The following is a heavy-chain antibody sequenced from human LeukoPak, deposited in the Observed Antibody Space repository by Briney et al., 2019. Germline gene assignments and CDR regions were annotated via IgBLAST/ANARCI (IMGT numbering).Heavy chain of an antibody. CDR2: IYYSGST. D-gene: IGHD3-10*01. V-gene: IGHV4-39*01. J-gene: IGHJ4*02. CDR1: GGSISSSSYY. Sequence: SETLSHTCTVSGGSISSSSYYWGWIRQPPGKGLEWIGSIYYSGSTYYNPSLKSRITISVDASKNQFSLKLSSVTAADTAVYYCAGTGSGSYHSDYWGQGTLVTVSS. CDR3: AGTGSGSYHSDY.